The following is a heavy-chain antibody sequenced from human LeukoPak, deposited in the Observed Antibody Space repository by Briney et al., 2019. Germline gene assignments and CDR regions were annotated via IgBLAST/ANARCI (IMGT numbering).Heavy chain of an antibody. J-gene: IGHJ4*02. CDR3: AKDINHDILTGYLDC. D-gene: IGHD3-9*01. Sequence: PGRSLRLSCAASGFTFDDYAMHWVRQAPGKGLEWVSGISWNSGSIGYADSVKGRFTISRDNAKNSLYLQMNSLRAEDTALYYCAKDINHDILTGYLDCWGQGTLVTVSS. CDR1: GFTFDDYA. CDR2: ISWNSGSI. V-gene: IGHV3-9*01.